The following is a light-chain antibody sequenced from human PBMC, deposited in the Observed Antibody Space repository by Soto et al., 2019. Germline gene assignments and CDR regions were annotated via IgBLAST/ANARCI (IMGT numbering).Light chain of an antibody. Sequence: DIQMTQSPSTLSAXVGDRVTITCRASQSISSWLAWYQQKPGRAPKVLIFDASSLESGVPSRFSGSGSATEFTLTISSLQPDDFATYYCQQYTTYPWTFGQGTKVDIK. CDR2: DAS. V-gene: IGKV1-5*01. CDR3: QQYTTYPWT. J-gene: IGKJ1*01. CDR1: QSISSW.